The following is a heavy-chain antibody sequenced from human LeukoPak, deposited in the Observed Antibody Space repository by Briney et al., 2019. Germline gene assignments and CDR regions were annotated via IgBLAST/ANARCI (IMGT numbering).Heavy chain of an antibody. D-gene: IGHD3-22*01. CDR1: GFTFGKFV. CDR3: ARARDSSGYYLGIYYYGMDV. J-gene: IGHJ6*02. CDR2: ISSSGSTI. Sequence: GGSLRLSCEASGFTFGKFVVTWVRQAPGKGLEWVSYISSSGSTIYYADSVKGRFTISRDNAKNSPYLQMNSLRAEDTAVYYCARARDSSGYYLGIYYYGMDVWGQGTTVTVSS. V-gene: IGHV3-48*03.